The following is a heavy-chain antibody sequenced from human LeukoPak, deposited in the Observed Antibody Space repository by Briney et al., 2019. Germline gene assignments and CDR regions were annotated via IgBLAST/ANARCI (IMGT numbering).Heavy chain of an antibody. D-gene: IGHD3-3*01. V-gene: IGHV1-3*03. J-gene: IGHJ5*02. Sequence: ASVKVSCKASGYTFTSYAMHWVRQAPGQRLEWMGWINAGNGNTKYSQEFQGRVTITRDTSASTAYMELSSLRSEDMAVYYCARSLRTTYYDFWSGYLQEPGWFDPWGQGTLVTVSS. CDR2: INAGNGNT. CDR3: ARSLRTTYYDFWSGYLQEPGWFDP. CDR1: GYTFTSYA.